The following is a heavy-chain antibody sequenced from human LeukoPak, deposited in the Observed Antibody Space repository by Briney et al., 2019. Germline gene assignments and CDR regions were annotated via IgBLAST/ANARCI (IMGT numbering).Heavy chain of an antibody. V-gene: IGHV1-69*05. CDR2: IIPIFGTA. Sequence: ASVKVSCKASGGTFSSYAISWVRQAPGQGLEWMGGIIPIFGTANYAQKFQGRVTMTTDTSTSTAYMELRSLRSDDTAVYYCARLEAGRFGELGPYYYYYCMDVWGKGTTVTVSS. CDR1: GGTFSSYA. D-gene: IGHD3-10*01. J-gene: IGHJ6*03. CDR3: ARLEAGRFGELGPYYYYYCMDV.